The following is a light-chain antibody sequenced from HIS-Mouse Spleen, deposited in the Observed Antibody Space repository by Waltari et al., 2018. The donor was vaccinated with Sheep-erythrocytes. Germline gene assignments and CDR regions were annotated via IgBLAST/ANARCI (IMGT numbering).Light chain of an antibody. V-gene: IGLV3-1*01. CDR1: NWGAKY. CDR3: QAWDSSTAV. Sequence: SYELTQPPSVSVSPGQTASITCSGDNWGAKYACWYQKRPGQSPVLVIYQDSKRPSGIPERFSGSNSGNTATLTISGTQAMDEADYYCQAWDSSTAVFGGGTKLTVL. J-gene: IGLJ2*01. CDR2: QDS.